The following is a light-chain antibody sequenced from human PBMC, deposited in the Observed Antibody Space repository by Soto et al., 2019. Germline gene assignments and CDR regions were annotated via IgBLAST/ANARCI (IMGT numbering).Light chain of an antibody. V-gene: IGLV2-23*02. CDR1: SSDVGTYNY. CDR3: CSYAGSSTWV. Sequence: QSALTQPASVSGSPGQSITISCTGTSSDVGTYNYVSWYQHHPGKAPKLIIYEVSNRPSGVSNRFSGSKSGSTASLTISGLQAEDEADYYCCSYAGSSTWVFGGGTKLTVL. CDR2: EVS. J-gene: IGLJ3*02.